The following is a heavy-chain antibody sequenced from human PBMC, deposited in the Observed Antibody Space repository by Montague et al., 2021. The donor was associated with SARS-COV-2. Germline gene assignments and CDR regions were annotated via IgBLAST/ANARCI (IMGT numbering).Heavy chain of an antibody. V-gene: IGHV4-34*01. CDR2: INQSGST. CDR3: ARVAGGYYHDSSAYFDY. CDR1: GGSFSGYY. D-gene: IGHD3-22*01. J-gene: IGHJ4*02. Sequence: SETLSLTCAVYGGSFSGYYWSWIRQPLGKGLEWIGEINQSGSTNYNPSLKSRVTLSVDTSKKQFSLKLSYLTAADTAVYYCARVAGGYYHDSSAYFDYWGQGTLVTVSS.